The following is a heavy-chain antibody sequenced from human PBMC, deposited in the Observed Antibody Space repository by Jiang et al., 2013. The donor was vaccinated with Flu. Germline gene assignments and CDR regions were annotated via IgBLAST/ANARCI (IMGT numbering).Heavy chain of an antibody. CDR3: ARVGYCSGGSCQGARFDY. CDR2: ISSSSSYI. V-gene: IGHV3-21*01. J-gene: IGHJ4*02. D-gene: IGHD2-15*01. Sequence: VQLVESGGGLVKPGGSLRLSCAASGFTFSSYSMNWVRQAPGKGLEWVSSISSSSSYIYYADSVKGRFTISRDNAKNSLYLQMNSLRAEDTAVYYCARVGYCSGGSCQGARFDYWGQGTLVTSPQ. CDR1: GFTFSSYS.